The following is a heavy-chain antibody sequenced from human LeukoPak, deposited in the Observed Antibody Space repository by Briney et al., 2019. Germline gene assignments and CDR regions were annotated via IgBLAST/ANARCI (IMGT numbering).Heavy chain of an antibody. Sequence: PSETLSLTCTVSGGSISSSSYYWGWIRQPPGKGLEWIGSIYYSGSTYYNPSLKSRVTISVDTSKNQFYLKLTSVTAADTAVYYCARGDIVVVPAAMLYFDYWGQGTLVTVAS. CDR2: IYYSGST. D-gene: IGHD2-2*01. J-gene: IGHJ4*02. CDR1: GGSISSSSYY. V-gene: IGHV4-39*07. CDR3: ARGDIVVVPAAMLYFDY.